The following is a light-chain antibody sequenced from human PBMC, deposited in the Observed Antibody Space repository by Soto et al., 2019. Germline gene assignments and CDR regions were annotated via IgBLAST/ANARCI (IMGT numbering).Light chain of an antibody. CDR3: CSYAGSYTYV. J-gene: IGLJ1*01. V-gene: IGLV2-11*01. CDR2: DVN. CDR1: SSDVGGYNY. Sequence: QSALTQPRSVSGSPGQSVTISCTGTSSDVGGYNYVSWYQQHPDKAPQFMIYDVNKRPSGVPDRFSGSKSGNTASLTISGLQAEDEADYYCCSYAGSYTYVFGTGTKLTVL.